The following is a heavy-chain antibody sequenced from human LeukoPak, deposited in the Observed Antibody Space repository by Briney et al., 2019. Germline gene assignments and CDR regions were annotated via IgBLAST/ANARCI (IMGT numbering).Heavy chain of an antibody. CDR2: IWYDGSNK. CDR3: ARDRVVVPAAISYYFDY. CDR1: GFTFSSYG. D-gene: IGHD2-2*02. J-gene: IGHJ4*02. V-gene: IGHV3-33*01. Sequence: PGGSLRLSCAASGFTFSSYGMHWVRQAPGKGLEWVAVIWYDGSNKYYADSVKGRFTISRDNSKDTLYLQMNSLRAEDTAVHYCARDRVVVPAAISYYFDYWGQGTLVTVSS.